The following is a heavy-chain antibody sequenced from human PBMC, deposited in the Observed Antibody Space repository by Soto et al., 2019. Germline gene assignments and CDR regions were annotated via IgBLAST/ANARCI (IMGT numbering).Heavy chain of an antibody. CDR1: GFTFSDYW. Sequence: EVQLVESGGGLVQPGESLRLSCSASGFTFSDYWMTWVRQAPGKGLEWVANIRKDESKKSYLDSVRGRFTVSRDNARNSLYLQMDSLRAEDTALYYCARAVSPGRGPLYLDAFDIWGQGTMVTVSS. D-gene: IGHD3-16*01. CDR3: ARAVSPGRGPLYLDAFDI. V-gene: IGHV3-7*05. CDR2: IRKDESKK. J-gene: IGHJ3*02.